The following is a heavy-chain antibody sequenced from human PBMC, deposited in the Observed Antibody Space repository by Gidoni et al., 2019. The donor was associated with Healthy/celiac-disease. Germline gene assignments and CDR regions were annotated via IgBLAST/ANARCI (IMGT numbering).Heavy chain of an antibody. Sequence: EVQLVQSGAEVKKTGESLRISCKGSVYSFTSYWISWVRQMPGKGLEWMGRIDPSDSYTNYSPSFQGHVTISADKSISTAYLQWSSLKASDTAMYYCARLGDTAMVEDYWGQGTLVTVSS. CDR3: ARLGDTAMVEDY. J-gene: IGHJ4*02. D-gene: IGHD5-18*01. CDR1: VYSFTSYW. CDR2: IDPSDSYT. V-gene: IGHV5-10-1*03.